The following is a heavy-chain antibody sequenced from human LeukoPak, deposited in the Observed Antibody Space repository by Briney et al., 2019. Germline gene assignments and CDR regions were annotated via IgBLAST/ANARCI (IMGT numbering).Heavy chain of an antibody. D-gene: IGHD2-8*02. CDR3: ARDNGGTGYDY. CDR1: GGSISEYY. J-gene: IGHJ4*02. V-gene: IGHV4-59*01. CDR2: IHYSGHT. Sequence: PSETLSLTCAVSGGSISEYYRSWIRQPPGKGLEYIGYIHYSGHTNYNPSLKSRVTISVDTSKNQFSLKLSSVTAADTAVYYCARDNGGTGYDYWGQGTLVTVSS.